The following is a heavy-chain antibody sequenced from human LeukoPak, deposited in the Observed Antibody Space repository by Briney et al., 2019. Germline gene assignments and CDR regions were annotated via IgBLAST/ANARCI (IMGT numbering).Heavy chain of an antibody. CDR2: ISASGDVT. D-gene: IGHD3-3*01. Sequence: PGGSLRLSCAASGFTFSKFPMGWVRQAPGRGLEWVSAISASGDVTFYADSLRGRFTISRDNSKNTLYLQMNSLRAEDTAVYYCAKDRGITIFGVVIIEAFDIWGQGTMVTVSS. CDR3: AKDRGITIFGVVIIEAFDI. CDR1: GFTFSKFP. J-gene: IGHJ3*02. V-gene: IGHV3-23*01.